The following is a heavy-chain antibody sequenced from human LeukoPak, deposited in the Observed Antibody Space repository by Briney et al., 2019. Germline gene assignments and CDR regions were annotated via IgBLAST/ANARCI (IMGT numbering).Heavy chain of an antibody. J-gene: IGHJ3*02. CDR2: ISGDGDKT. CDR1: GFTFDNYP. V-gene: IGHV3-43*02. Sequence: GGSLRLACAASGFTFDNYPLHWVRQAPGKGLEWVSVISGDGDKTYYADSVRGRFTISRDNTKNSLFLQMNSLTTEDTAFYYCVKDIDTVGTNAFDIWGQGTMVTVSS. D-gene: IGHD2-8*02. CDR3: VKDIDTVGTNAFDI.